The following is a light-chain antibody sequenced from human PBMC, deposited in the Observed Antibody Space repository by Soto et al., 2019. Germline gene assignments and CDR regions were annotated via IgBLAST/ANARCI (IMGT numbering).Light chain of an antibody. CDR2: GAS. CDR3: QQLNTYPLT. J-gene: IGKJ4*01. Sequence: EIVMTQSPATLSVSPGDRAALSCRASQSVGSNLAWYQQKPGQAPRLLIYGASTRATGIPARFSGSGSGTEFTLTISSLQSEDFAIYFCQQLNTYPLTFGGGTKVEIK. CDR1: QSVGSN. V-gene: IGKV3-15*01.